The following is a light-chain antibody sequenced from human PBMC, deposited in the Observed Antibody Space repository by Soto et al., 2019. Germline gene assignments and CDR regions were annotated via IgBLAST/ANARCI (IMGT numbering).Light chain of an antibody. CDR2: GAS. Sequence: EIVMTQSPATLSLSPGERAALSCRASQSINSELAWYQQKPGQPPRLLIYGASTRATVFPARFTGSESGSEFTLTISGLQSEDFAVYYCQHGHNWPLTFGQGTRLEI. V-gene: IGKV3-15*01. CDR1: QSINSE. J-gene: IGKJ2*01. CDR3: QHGHNWPLT.